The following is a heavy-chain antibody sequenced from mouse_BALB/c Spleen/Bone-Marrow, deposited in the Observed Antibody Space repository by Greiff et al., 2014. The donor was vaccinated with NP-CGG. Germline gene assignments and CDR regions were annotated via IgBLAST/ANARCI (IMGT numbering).Heavy chain of an antibody. CDR2: IHPNSGNT. Sequence: QVQLQQSGSVLVRPGASVKLSCKASGYTFTSSWMHWAKQRPGQGLEWIGEIHPNSGNTNYNEKFKGKATLTVDTSSSTAYVDISSLTSKDSAVYYCARYWAGFAYWGQGTLVTVSA. D-gene: IGHD4-1*01. CDR1: GYTFTSSW. V-gene: IGHV1S130*01. J-gene: IGHJ3*01. CDR3: ARYWAGFAY.